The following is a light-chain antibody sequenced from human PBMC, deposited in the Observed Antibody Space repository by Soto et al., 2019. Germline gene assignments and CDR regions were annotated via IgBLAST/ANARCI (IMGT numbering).Light chain of an antibody. V-gene: IGKV3-20*01. CDR3: QQYGRSPMFT. CDR1: QSVSSNY. CDR2: GAS. Sequence: EIVLTQSPGTLHFAPGERATLSCRASQSVSSNYLAWYQQKPCQAPRLLIYGASRGAAGIPDRLIGSGSGTDFTLTINRLETEDFAVYFCQQYGRSPMFTFGQGTKLEIK. J-gene: IGKJ2*01.